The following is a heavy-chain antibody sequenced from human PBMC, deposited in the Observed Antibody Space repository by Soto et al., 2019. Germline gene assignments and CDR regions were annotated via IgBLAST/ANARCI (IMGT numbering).Heavy chain of an antibody. J-gene: IGHJ4*02. V-gene: IGHV3-49*05. CDR1: GFTFGDYA. D-gene: IGHD1-1*01. Sequence: EMQLVESGGGLLKPGRSLRLYCTGSGFTFGDYAVSWFRQTPGKGLECVGFIRSERYGGTADYAASVKDRFTITGDDSTSVAYLQLNSLKSEDTGVYYCTTTPRNRRCFPFNCWGQGTLVAVST. CDR2: IRSERYGGTA. CDR3: TTTPRNRRCFPFNC.